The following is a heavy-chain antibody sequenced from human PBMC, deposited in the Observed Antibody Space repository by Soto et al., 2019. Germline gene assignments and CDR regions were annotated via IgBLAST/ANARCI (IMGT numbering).Heavy chain of an antibody. V-gene: IGHV4-34*01. J-gene: IGHJ4*02. Sequence: QVQLQQLGAGLLKPSETLSLTCAVYGGSFSGYYWSWIRQPPGKGLEWIGEINHSGSTNYNPSLRSRVTISVDTSKTQFSRKLSSVTAADTAVYYCARRQGVAATRYSVWGQGTLVSVSS. CDR2: INHSGST. CDR1: GGSFSGYY. D-gene: IGHD2-15*01. CDR3: ARRQGVAATRYSV.